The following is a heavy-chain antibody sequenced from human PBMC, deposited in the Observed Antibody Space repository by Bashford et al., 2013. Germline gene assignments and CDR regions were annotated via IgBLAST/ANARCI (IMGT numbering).Heavy chain of an antibody. V-gene: IGHV1-69*13. J-gene: IGHJ4*02. CDR1: GGTFSSYA. CDR2: IIPIFGTA. Sequence: SVKVSCKASGGTFSSYAISWVRQAPGQGLEWMGGIIPIFGTANYAQKFQGRVTITADESTSTAYMELSSLRSEDTAVYYCARVGDGALWECSGGSCYSGLGVWGQGTLVTVSS. CDR3: ARVGDGALWECSGGSCYSGLGV. D-gene: IGHD2-15*01.